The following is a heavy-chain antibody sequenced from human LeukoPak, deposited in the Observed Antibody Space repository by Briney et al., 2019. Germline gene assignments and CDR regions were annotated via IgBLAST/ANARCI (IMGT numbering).Heavy chain of an antibody. V-gene: IGHV3-23*01. D-gene: IGHD2-2*01. CDR1: GFTFSSYA. J-gene: IGHJ4*02. CDR2: ISGSGGST. CDR3: AKRYCSSTSCSLFDY. Sequence: GGSLRLSCAASGFTFSSYAMSWVRQAPGKGLEWVSAISGSGGSTYYADSVKGRFTISRDNSKNTLYLQMNSLRVEDTAVYYCAKRYCSSTSCSLFDYWGQGTLVTVSS.